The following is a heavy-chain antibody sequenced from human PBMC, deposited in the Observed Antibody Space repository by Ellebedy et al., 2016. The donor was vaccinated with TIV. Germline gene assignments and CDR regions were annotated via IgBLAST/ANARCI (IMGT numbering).Heavy chain of an antibody. V-gene: IGHV3-48*04. Sequence: GESLKISCAASGFTFSPYAMNWVRQAPGKGLEWVSHISGSSLTKMYADSVVGRFTISRDNAKNSLYLQMNSLRAEDTAVYYCASDGSYGDFASPAHALTFWGQGTMVTVSS. J-gene: IGHJ3*01. CDR3: ASDGSYGDFASPAHALTF. D-gene: IGHD4-17*01. CDR2: ISGSSLTK. CDR1: GFTFSPYA.